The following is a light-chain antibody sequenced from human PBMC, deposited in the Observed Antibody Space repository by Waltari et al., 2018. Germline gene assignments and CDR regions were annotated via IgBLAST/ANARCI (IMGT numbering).Light chain of an antibody. V-gene: IGLV2-23*02. Sequence: QSALTQPASVSGSPAQSLTISCTGTTSAFGKYKLVSWYQQHPGKAPKLMIYEVSKRPSGISYRFSGSKSGDTASLTISGLQAEDEAEYYCCSYTGGSIPVIFGGGTKLTVL. CDR2: EVS. CDR1: TSAFGKYKL. CDR3: CSYTGGSIPVI. J-gene: IGLJ2*01.